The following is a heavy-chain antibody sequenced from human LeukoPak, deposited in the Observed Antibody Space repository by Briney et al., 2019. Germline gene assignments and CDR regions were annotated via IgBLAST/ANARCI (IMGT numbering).Heavy chain of an antibody. CDR3: ARDASSGSYYGSGGIFDY. V-gene: IGHV1-18*03. CDR2: ISAYNGNT. J-gene: IGHJ4*02. CDR1: GYTFTSYG. Sequence: VKVSCKASGYTFTSYGISWVRQAPGQGLEWMGWISAYNGNTNYAQKLQGRVTMTTDTSTSTAYMELRSLRAEDMAVYYCARDASSGSYYGSGGIFDYWGQGTLVTVSS. D-gene: IGHD1-26*01.